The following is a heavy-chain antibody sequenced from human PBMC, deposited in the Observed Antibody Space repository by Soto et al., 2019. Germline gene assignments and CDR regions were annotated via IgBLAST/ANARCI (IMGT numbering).Heavy chain of an antibody. CDR2: ISAYNGNT. D-gene: IGHD3-3*01. CDR1: GYTFTSYG. V-gene: IGHV1-18*01. J-gene: IGHJ3*02. CDR3: ARDVEAGVRFLEWEGDAFDI. Sequence: GASVKVSCKASGYTFTSYGISWVRQAPGQGLEWMGWISAYNGNTNYAQKLQGRVTMTTDTSTSTAYMELRSLRSDDTAVYYCARDVEAGVRFLEWEGDAFDIWGQGTMVTVSS.